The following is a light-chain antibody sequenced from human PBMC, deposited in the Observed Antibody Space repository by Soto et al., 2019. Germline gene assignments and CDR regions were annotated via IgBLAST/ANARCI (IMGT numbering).Light chain of an antibody. CDR3: QKDNRAPRT. J-gene: IGKJ1*01. CDR1: QAISNF. CDR2: AAS. V-gene: IGKV1-27*01. Sequence: EIQMTQSPASLSASIEDRVTITCRTTQAISNFLAWFQQNPGKAPKVLIYAASALQPRPPARFSGSGSGTDFNLPISSLQPEDVAKYYCQKDNRAPRTFGQGTQVPIK.